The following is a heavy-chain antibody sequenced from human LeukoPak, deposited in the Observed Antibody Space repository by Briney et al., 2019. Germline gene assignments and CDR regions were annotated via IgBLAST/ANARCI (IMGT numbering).Heavy chain of an antibody. D-gene: IGHD5-18*01. CDR1: GFTFSSYA. CDR2: ISYDGSNK. V-gene: IGHV3-30*01. Sequence: PGRSLRLSCAVSGFTFSSYAMHWVRQAPGKGLEWVAVISYDGSNKYYADSVKGRFTISRDNSKNTLYLQMNSLRAEDTAVYYCARDKVTFFDYWGQGTLVTVSS. CDR3: ARDKVTFFDY. J-gene: IGHJ4*02.